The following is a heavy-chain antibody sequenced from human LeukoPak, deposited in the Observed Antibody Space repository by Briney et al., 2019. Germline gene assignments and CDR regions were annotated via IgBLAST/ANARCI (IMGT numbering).Heavy chain of an antibody. V-gene: IGHV3-23*01. Sequence: GGSLRLSCAASGFTFNTYTMSWVRQAPGKGLEWVSSISGNGDSTYFADSMKGRFTISRDNSKNTLYVQMSSLRAEDTAVYYCAKASGFSSDWLFDSWGQGTLVTVSS. J-gene: IGHJ4*02. CDR1: GFTFNTYT. CDR2: ISGNGDST. D-gene: IGHD5-12*01. CDR3: AKASGFSSDWLFDS.